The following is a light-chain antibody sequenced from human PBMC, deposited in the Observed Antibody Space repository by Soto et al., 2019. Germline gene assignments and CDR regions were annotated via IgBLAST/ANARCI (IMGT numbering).Light chain of an antibody. CDR1: QSVLYSSNNKNY. V-gene: IGKV4-1*01. J-gene: IGKJ4*01. CDR2: WAS. Sequence: DIVMTQSPDSLAVSLGERATINCKSSQSVLYSSNNKNYLAWYQQKPGQPPKLIIYWASTRESGVPDRFSGSGSGTDFTLTISGLQAEDVAVYYCQQYYSTPLTFGVGTKVEIK. CDR3: QQYYSTPLT.